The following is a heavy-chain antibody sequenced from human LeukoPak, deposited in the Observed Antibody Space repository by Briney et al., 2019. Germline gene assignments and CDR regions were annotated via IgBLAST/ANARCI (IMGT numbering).Heavy chain of an antibody. CDR2: INPNSGGT. Sequence: GASVKVSCKASGYTFTGYYMHWVRQAPGQGLEWMGWINPNSGGTNYAQKFQGRVTMTRDTSISTAYMELSRLRSDDTAVYYCARENLWFGGLAGYYYGMDVWGQGTTVTVSS. D-gene: IGHD3-10*01. J-gene: IGHJ6*02. V-gene: IGHV1-2*02. CDR3: ARENLWFGGLAGYYYGMDV. CDR1: GYTFTGYY.